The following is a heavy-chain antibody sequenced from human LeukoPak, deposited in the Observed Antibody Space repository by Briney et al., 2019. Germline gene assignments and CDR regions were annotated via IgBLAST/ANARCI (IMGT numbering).Heavy chain of an antibody. V-gene: IGHV4-39*07. D-gene: IGHD6-13*01. Sequence: SETLSLTCTVSGGSISSSSYYRGWIRQSPGKGLEWIGSISYNGRTYYNPSLKSRVTISVDTSKNQFSLKLSSVTAADTAVYYCARGIAAAGTYYYYYYYMDVWGKGTTVTISS. J-gene: IGHJ6*03. CDR1: GGSISSSSYY. CDR3: ARGIAAAGTYYYYYYYMDV. CDR2: ISYNGRT.